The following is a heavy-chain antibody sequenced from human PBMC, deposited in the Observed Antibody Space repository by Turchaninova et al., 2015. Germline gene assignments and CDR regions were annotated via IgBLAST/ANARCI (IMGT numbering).Heavy chain of an antibody. CDR3: ARDRAPYYYAMDV. V-gene: IGHV6-1*01. CDR2: TYYRSKLFD. J-gene: IGHJ6*02. Sequence: GPGLVKPSQTLSLTCDISGDSVSSNTAAWNWIRQSPSRGLEWLGRTYYRSKLFDDYPESLYSRITINAATSKNQFSLQLNSVTPEDTAVYYCARDRAPYYYAMDVWGQGTSVTVSS. D-gene: IGHD3-10*01. CDR1: GDSVSSNTAA.